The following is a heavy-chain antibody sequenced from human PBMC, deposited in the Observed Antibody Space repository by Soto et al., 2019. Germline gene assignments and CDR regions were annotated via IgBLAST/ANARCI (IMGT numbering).Heavy chain of an antibody. CDR3: ARSLSTIGGRLDY. D-gene: IGHD3-10*01. Sequence: ASVKVSCKASGYTFTGYYMHWVRQAPGQGLEWMGWINPNSGDTKYAQKFQGRVTMTRDTSTRTAYMEVSRLTSDDTVVYYCARSLSTIGGRLDYWGQGTLVTVSS. J-gene: IGHJ4*02. V-gene: IGHV1-2*02. CDR1: GYTFTGYY. CDR2: INPNSGDT.